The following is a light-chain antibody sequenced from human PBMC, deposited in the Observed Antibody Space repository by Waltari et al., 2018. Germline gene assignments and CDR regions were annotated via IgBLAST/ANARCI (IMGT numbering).Light chain of an antibody. Sequence: RASQDIRFSLVVYQQNPGKAPKLLLFAASRLESGVPSSFSGSGSGTEYTLTISSLQPEDFATYYCQQYYNTPPWTFGQGTKVEIK. CDR2: AAS. CDR1: QDIRFS. V-gene: IGKV1-NL1*01. J-gene: IGKJ1*01. CDR3: QQYYNTPPWT.